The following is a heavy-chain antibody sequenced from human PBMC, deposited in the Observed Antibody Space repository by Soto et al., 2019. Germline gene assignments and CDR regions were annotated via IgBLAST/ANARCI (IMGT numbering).Heavy chain of an antibody. CDR2: IYWDDDK. V-gene: IGHV2-5*02. D-gene: IGHD3-10*01. CDR1: GFSLTTSGVG. J-gene: IGHJ6*02. CDR3: AHKSLVPFGMDV. Sequence: QITLKESGPPLVKPTQTLTLTCTFSGFSLTTSGVGVGWIRQPPGKALEWLALIYWDDDKRYSPSLKNRLTXXKXXSRNQVVLTLIDLDPVDTATYYCAHKSLVPFGMDVWGQGTTVTVAS.